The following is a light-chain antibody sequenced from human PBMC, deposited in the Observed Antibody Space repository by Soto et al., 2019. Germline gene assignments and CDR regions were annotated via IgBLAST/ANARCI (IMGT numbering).Light chain of an antibody. J-gene: IGKJ3*01. CDR1: QGISSY. CDR2: AAS. CDR3: QQLNSYPRA. Sequence: PLARAPSFLCASVWDGVTITCRASQGISSYLAWYQQKPGKAPTLLIYAASTLQSGVPSRFSGSGSGTEFTLTISSLQPEDFAAYYCQQLNSYPRAFGPGTKVDIK. V-gene: IGKV1-9*01.